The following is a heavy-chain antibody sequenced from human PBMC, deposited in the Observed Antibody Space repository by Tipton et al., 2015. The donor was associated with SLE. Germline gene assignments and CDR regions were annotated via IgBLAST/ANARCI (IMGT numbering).Heavy chain of an antibody. D-gene: IGHD6-13*01. CDR2: ISYDGSNK. CDR3: ARGPGAAAGWGWFDP. Sequence: SLRLSCAASGFTFSSYGMHWVRQAPGKGLEWVAVISYDGSNKYYADSVKGRFTISRDNSKNTLYLQMNSLRAEDTAVYYCARGPGAAAGWGWFDPWGQGTLVTVSS. CDR1: GFTFSSYG. V-gene: IGHV3-30*19. J-gene: IGHJ5*02.